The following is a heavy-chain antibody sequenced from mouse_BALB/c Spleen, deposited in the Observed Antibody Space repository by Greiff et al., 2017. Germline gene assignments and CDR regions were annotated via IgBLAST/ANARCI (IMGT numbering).Heavy chain of an antibody. J-gene: IGHJ3*01. Sequence: EVKLVESGGGLVKPGGSLKLSCAASGFAFSSYDMSWVRQTPEKRLEWVAYISSGGGSTYYPDTVKGRFTISRDNAKNTLYLQMSSLKSEDTAMYYCARHISTMITEGFAYWGQGTLVTVSA. CDR1: GFAFSSYD. CDR2: ISSGGGST. V-gene: IGHV5-12-1*01. D-gene: IGHD2-4*01. CDR3: ARHISTMITEGFAY.